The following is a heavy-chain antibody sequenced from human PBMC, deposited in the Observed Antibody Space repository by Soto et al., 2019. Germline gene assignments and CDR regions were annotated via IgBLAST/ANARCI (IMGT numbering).Heavy chain of an antibody. CDR3: AKDPPPKGYSYGLIVPDLDY. V-gene: IGHV3-23*01. CDR1: GFTLSSYA. J-gene: IGHJ4*02. Sequence: GGSLRLSCAASGFTLSSYAMSWVRQAPGKGLEWVSGISGSGGSTYYADSVKGRFTISRDNSKNTLYLQMNSLRAEDTAVYYCAKDPPPKGYSYGLIVPDLDYWGQGTLVTVSS. D-gene: IGHD5-18*01. CDR2: ISGSGGST.